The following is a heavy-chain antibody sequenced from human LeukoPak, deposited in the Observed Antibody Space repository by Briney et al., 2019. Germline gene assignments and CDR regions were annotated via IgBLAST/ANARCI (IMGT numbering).Heavy chain of an antibody. CDR1: GYTFTGYY. D-gene: IGHD3-10*01. CDR3: AGGNPVITMVRDYRFDP. J-gene: IGHJ5*02. CDR2: INPHSGGT. V-gene: IGHV1-2*02. Sequence: GASVKVSCKASGYTFTGYYMHWVRQAPGQGLEWMGRINPHSGGTNYAQKFQGRVTMTRDTSISTAYMELSRLRSDDTAVYYCAGGNPVITMVRDYRFDPWGQGTLVTVSS.